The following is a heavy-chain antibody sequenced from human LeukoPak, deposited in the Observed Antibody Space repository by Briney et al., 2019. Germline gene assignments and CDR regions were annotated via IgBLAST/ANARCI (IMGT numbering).Heavy chain of an antibody. J-gene: IGHJ4*02. V-gene: IGHV3-74*01. CDR2: ISDGGSTT. CDR3: SRSAYYDGSGNYYDY. D-gene: IGHD3-22*01. Sequence: GGSLRLSCAGSGFSFSDYHMSWIRQAPGKGLVWVSRISDGGSTTTYADSVRGRFTISRDNAKNTLYLQMNGLRAEDTAVYYCSRSAYYDGSGNYYDYWGQGTLVTVSS. CDR1: GFSFSDYH.